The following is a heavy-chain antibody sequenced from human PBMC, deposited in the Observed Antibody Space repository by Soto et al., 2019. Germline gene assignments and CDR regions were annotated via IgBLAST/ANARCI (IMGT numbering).Heavy chain of an antibody. CDR2: INHSGST. J-gene: IGHJ6*01. Sequence: SETLSLTCAVYGGSFSGYYWSWIRQPPGKGLEWIGEINHSGSTNYNPSLKSRVTISVDTSKNQFSLKLSSVTAADTAVYYCARGLEIFLYGKDGWGQGTTVTVSS. CDR3: ARGLEIFLYGKDG. CDR1: GGSFSGYY. V-gene: IGHV4-34*01. D-gene: IGHD3-3*01.